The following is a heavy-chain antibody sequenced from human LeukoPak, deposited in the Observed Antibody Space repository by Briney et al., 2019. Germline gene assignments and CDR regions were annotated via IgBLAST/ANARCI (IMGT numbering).Heavy chain of an antibody. D-gene: IGHD6-6*01. Sequence: PSETLSLTCAVSGGSISSSNWWSWVRQPPGKGLEWIGEIYHSGSTNYNPSLKSRVTISVDKSKNQFSLKLSSVTAADTAVYYCARFGIAARPGWFDPWGQGTLVTVSS. J-gene: IGHJ5*02. CDR2: IYHSGST. V-gene: IGHV4-4*02. CDR1: GGSISSSNW. CDR3: ARFGIAARPGWFDP.